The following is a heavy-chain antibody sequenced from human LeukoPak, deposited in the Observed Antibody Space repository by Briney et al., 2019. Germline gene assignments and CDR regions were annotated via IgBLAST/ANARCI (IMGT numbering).Heavy chain of an antibody. Sequence: ASETVSRKSSGYSFTCNYKHWGRLPPAPGNERVGWINTNGGVTKSAQKFQARVTMTGGTSIITAYMELSRLRSDDTAVYYCARDGPSSNYFDSWGQGTLVTVSS. CDR3: ARDGPSSNYFDS. CDR1: GYSFTCNY. J-gene: IGHJ4*02. CDR2: INTNGGVT. D-gene: IGHD6-6*01. V-gene: IGHV1-2*02.